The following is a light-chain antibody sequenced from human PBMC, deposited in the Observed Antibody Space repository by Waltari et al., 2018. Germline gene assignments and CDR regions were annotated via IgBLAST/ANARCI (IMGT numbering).Light chain of an antibody. CDR3: QQYGSTLIT. V-gene: IGKV3-20*01. CDR2: AAS. CDR1: QSVSSSY. J-gene: IGKJ5*01. Sequence: EIVLTQSPGTLSLSLRERVTLSCRASQSVSSSYLAWYQQKPGQAPRLLIYAASNRATGIPDRFSGRGSGTGFTLTISSLEPEDSAVYYCQQYGSTLITFGQGTRLEIK.